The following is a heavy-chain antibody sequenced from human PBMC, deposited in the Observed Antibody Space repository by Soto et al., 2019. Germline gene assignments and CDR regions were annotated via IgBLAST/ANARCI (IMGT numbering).Heavy chain of an antibody. Sequence: APVKVSCKASGYTFTSYDINWVRQATGQGLEWMGWMNPNSGNTGYAQKFQGRVTMTRNTSISTAYMELSSLRSEGTAVYYCARGLPRDKYYDFWSGYYDAFDIWGQGTMVTVSS. V-gene: IGHV1-8*01. D-gene: IGHD3-3*01. J-gene: IGHJ3*02. CDR1: GYTFTSYD. CDR2: MNPNSGNT. CDR3: ARGLPRDKYYDFWSGYYDAFDI.